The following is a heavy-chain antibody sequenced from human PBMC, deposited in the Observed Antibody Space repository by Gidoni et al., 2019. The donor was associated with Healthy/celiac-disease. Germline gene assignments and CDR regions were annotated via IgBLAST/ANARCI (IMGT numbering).Heavy chain of an antibody. V-gene: IGHV4-34*01. Sequence: QVQLQQWGAGLLKPSETLSLTCAVYAGSFSGYYWSWIRQPPGKGLEWIGEINHSGSTNYNPSLKSRVTISVDTSKNQFSLKLSSVTAADTAVYYCARGGFVGLTGGSNFDYWGQGTLVTVSS. CDR3: ARGGFVGLTGGSNFDY. CDR2: INHSGST. CDR1: AGSFSGYY. D-gene: IGHD7-27*01. J-gene: IGHJ4*02.